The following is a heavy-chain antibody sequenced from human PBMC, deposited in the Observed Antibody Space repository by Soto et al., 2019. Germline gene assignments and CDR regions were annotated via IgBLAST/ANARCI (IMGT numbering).Heavy chain of an antibody. CDR1: GYNFAGYW. V-gene: IGHV5-51*01. J-gene: IGHJ4*02. Sequence: GESVKISCKGSGYNFAGYWIAWVRQMPGKGLELMGIIYPSDSDTRYRPSFQVQVTISADKSISSAYLQWSSLRASDTAMYYRARRGVSTRTFDYWGQGTPVTVSS. CDR3: ARRGVSTRTFDY. D-gene: IGHD3-3*01. CDR2: IYPSDSDT.